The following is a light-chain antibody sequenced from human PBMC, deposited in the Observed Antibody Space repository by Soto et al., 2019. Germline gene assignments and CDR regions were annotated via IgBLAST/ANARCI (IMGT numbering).Light chain of an antibody. CDR1: SSNIGAGYD. Sequence: QSVLTQPPSVSGAPGQRVTISCTGSSSNIGAGYDVHWYQQLPGTAPKLLIXXXXXXXXXXXXXXXXSKSGTSASLAITGLQAXXEAXYYCQSYDSRVRVVFGGGTKLTVL. CDR2: XXX. CDR3: QSYDSRVRVV. J-gene: IGLJ2*01. V-gene: IGLV1-40*01.